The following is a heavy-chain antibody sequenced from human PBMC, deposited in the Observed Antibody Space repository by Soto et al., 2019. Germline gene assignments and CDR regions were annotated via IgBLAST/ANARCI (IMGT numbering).Heavy chain of an antibody. CDR2: INHSGST. J-gene: IGHJ4*02. V-gene: IGHV4-34*01. CDR1: GGSFSGYY. CDR3: ARGLPGWLPYFDY. D-gene: IGHD3-22*01. Sequence: QVQLQQWGAGLLKPSETLSLTCAVYGGSFSGYYWSWIRQPPGKGLEWIGEINHSGSTNYNPSLKVRVTISVDTSKNQFSLKLSSVTAADTAVYYCARGLPGWLPYFDYWGQGTLVTVSS.